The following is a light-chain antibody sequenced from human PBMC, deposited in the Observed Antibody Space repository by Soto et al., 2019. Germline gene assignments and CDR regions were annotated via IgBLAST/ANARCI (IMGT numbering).Light chain of an antibody. J-gene: IGLJ1*01. V-gene: IGLV2-14*01. CDR1: SSDVGGYNY. CDR2: DVS. CDR3: SSYTRSSTLHV. Sequence: QSALTQPASVSGSPGQSITISCTGTSSDVGGYNYVSWYQQHPGKAPKRMIYDVSNRPSGVSNRFSGSKSGNTASLTISGLQAEDEADYYCSSYTRSSTLHVFGTGTKLTVL.